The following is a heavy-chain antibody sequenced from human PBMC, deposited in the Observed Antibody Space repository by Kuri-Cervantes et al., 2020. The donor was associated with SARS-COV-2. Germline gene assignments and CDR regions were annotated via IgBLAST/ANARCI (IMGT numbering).Heavy chain of an antibody. CDR1: GFTFSSYA. Sequence: GESLKISCAASGFTFSSYAMHWVRQAPGKGLEWVAVISYDGSNKCYADSVKGRFTISRDNSKNTLYLQMNSLRAEDTAVYYCARQGGRAIYFDYWGQGTLVTVSS. J-gene: IGHJ4*02. CDR2: ISYDGSNK. V-gene: IGHV3-30-3*01. D-gene: IGHD6-25*01. CDR3: ARQGGRAIYFDY.